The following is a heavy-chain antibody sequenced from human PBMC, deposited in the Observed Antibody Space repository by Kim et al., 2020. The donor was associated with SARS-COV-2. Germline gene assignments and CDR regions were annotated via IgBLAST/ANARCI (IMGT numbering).Heavy chain of an antibody. CDR2: INAGNGNT. D-gene: IGHD3-10*01. Sequence: ASVKVSCKASGYTFTSYAMHWVRQAPGQRLEWMGWINAGNGNTKYSQKFQGRVTITRDTSASTAYMELSSLRSEDTAVYYCARSITMVRGVITRSKFDYWGQGTLVTVSS. V-gene: IGHV1-3*01. CDR1: GYTFTSYA. CDR3: ARSITMVRGVITRSKFDY. J-gene: IGHJ4*02.